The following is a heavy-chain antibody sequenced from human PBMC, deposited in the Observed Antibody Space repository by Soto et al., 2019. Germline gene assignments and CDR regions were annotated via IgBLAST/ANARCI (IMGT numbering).Heavy chain of an antibody. V-gene: IGHV3-30*18. J-gene: IGHJ4*02. CDR2: ISYDGSNK. D-gene: IGHD5-18*01. CDR3: AKSGTAMLYFDY. CDR1: GFTFSSYG. Sequence: LRLSCAASGFTFSSYGMHWVRQAPGKGLEWVAVISYDGSNKYYADSVKGRFTISRDNSKNTLYLQMNSLRAEDTAVYYCAKSGTAMLYFDYWGQGTLVTVSS.